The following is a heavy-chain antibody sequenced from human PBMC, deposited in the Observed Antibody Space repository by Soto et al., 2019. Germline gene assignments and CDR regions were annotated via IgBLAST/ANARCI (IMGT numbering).Heavy chain of an antibody. D-gene: IGHD3-22*01. CDR3: ARVSRRLHYYDSTYDY. V-gene: IGHV3-30-3*01. Sequence: GGSLRLSCAASGFTFSSYAMHWVRQAPGKGLEWVAVISYDGSNKYYADSVKGRFTISRDNSKNTLYLQMNSLRAEDTAVYYCARVSRRLHYYDSTYDYWGQGTLVTVSS. CDR1: GFTFSSYA. J-gene: IGHJ4*02. CDR2: ISYDGSNK.